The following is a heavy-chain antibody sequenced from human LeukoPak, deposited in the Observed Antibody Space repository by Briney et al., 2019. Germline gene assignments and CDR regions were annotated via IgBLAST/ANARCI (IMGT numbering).Heavy chain of an antibody. V-gene: IGHV1-2*02. CDR2: INPNSGGT. CDR3: AGSSWYGRLHGWFDP. D-gene: IGHD6-13*01. CDR1: GYTFTGYY. Sequence: ASVKVSCKASGYTFTGYYMHCVRQAPGQGLEWMGWINPNSGGTNYAQKFQGRVTMTRDTSISTAYMELSRLRSDDTAVYYCAGSSWYGRLHGWFDPWGQGTLVTVSS. J-gene: IGHJ5*02.